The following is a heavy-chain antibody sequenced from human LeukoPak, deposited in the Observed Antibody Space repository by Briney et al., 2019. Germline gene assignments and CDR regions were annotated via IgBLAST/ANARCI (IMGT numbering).Heavy chain of an antibody. CDR1: GFTFSNYG. Sequence: GGSLRLSCAASGFTFSNYGMHWVRQAPGKGLEWVALIWYDGSNKYYADSVKGRLTISRDNSKNTLYLQMNSLRAEDTAVYYCARGVTRYCSSTSCYYFDYWGQGTLVTVSS. CDR3: ARGVTRYCSSTSCYYFDY. J-gene: IGHJ4*02. CDR2: IWYDGSNK. D-gene: IGHD2-2*01. V-gene: IGHV3-33*01.